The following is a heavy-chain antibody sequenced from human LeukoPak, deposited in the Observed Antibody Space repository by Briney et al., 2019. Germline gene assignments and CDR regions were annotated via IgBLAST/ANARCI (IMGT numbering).Heavy chain of an antibody. Sequence: ASVKVSCKASGYTFTNYYMHRVRQAPGQGLEWMGIINPSDGSTNYAQQFQGRVTMTRDTSTSTVYMDLSSLRSEDTAVYYCGNQLRGDAFDIWGQGTMVTVSS. CDR3: GNQLRGDAFDI. CDR2: INPSDGST. V-gene: IGHV1-46*01. D-gene: IGHD4-17*01. J-gene: IGHJ3*02. CDR1: GYTFTNYY.